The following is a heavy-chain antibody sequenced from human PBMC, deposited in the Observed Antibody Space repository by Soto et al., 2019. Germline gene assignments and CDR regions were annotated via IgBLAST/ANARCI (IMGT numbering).Heavy chain of an antibody. CDR1: GGSFSGYY. J-gene: IGHJ4*02. CDR3: VRHVQVVASSLLDS. CDR2: INYSGTT. Sequence: SETLSLTCAVYGGSFSGYYWGWIRQPPGKRLEWIGIINYSGTTYYNPSLTSRVTISVDTSKNQFSLTLTSVTAADTAVYYCVRHVQVVASSLLDSWGQGTLVTVPS. D-gene: IGHD2-15*01. V-gene: IGHV4-34*01.